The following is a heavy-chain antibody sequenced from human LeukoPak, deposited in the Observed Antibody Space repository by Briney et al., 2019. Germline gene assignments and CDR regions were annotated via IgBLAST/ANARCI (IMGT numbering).Heavy chain of an antibody. D-gene: IGHD5-24*01. Sequence: SETLSLTCAVYGGSFSGYYWSWIRQPPGKGLEWIGEINHSGSTNYNPSLKRRVTISKDASKNQFSLKLNSVTAADTAVYYCARGGVPWIEMATMDAFDIWGQGTMVTVSS. J-gene: IGHJ3*02. CDR1: GGSFSGYY. CDR2: INHSGST. V-gene: IGHV4-34*01. CDR3: ARGGVPWIEMATMDAFDI.